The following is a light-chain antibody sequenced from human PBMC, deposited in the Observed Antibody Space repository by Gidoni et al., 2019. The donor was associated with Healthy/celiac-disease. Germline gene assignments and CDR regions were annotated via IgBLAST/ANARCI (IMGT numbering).Light chain of an antibody. Sequence: DIHMTQSPSTLSASVGDRVTIPCRASQSISIWLAWYQQKTGKAPKLLIYKASSLESGVPSRVSGSGSGTEFTLTISSLQPDDFATYYCQQYNSYSETFGQGTKVEIK. CDR2: KAS. CDR3: QQYNSYSET. V-gene: IGKV1-5*03. J-gene: IGKJ1*01. CDR1: QSISIW.